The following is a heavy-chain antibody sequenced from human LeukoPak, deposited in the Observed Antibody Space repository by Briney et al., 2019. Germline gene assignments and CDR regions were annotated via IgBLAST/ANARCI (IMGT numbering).Heavy chain of an antibody. CDR2: INWNGGST. CDR3: ARDGGSGWYKDYFDY. J-gene: IGHJ4*02. D-gene: IGHD6-19*01. CDR1: GFTVSSNY. V-gene: IGHV3-20*04. Sequence: GGSLRLSSAASGFTVSSNYMSWVRQAPGKGLEWVSGINWNGGSTVYADSVKGRFTISRDNAKNSLYLQMNSLRAEDTALYYCARDGGSGWYKDYFDYWGQGTLVTVSS.